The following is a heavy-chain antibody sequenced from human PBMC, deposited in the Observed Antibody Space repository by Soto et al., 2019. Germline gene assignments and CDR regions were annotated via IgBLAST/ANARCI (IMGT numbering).Heavy chain of an antibody. CDR3: AKLSDY. CDR1: GFTFSTYG. CDR2: VSYDGSNK. Sequence: LRLSCAASGFTFSTYGMHWVRQAPGKGLEWVAVVSYDGSNKYYADSVKGRFTISRDNSKDTLYMQMNSLRAEDTAVYYCAKLSDYWGQGTLVTVSS. V-gene: IGHV3-30*18. J-gene: IGHJ4*02.